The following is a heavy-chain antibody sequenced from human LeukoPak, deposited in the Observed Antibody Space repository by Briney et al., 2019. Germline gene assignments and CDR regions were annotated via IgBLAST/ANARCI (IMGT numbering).Heavy chain of an antibody. V-gene: IGHV3-48*03. CDR2: TSSSGSTI. CDR3: ARDTRRVLEWLDY. D-gene: IGHD3-3*01. J-gene: IGHJ4*02. CDR1: GFTFSIYE. Sequence: GGSLRLSCAASGFTFSIYEMNWVRQAPGKGLEWVSYTSSSGSTIYYAVSVKGRFTISRDNAKNSLYLQMNSLRAEDTAVYYCARDTRRVLEWLDYWGQGTLVTVSS.